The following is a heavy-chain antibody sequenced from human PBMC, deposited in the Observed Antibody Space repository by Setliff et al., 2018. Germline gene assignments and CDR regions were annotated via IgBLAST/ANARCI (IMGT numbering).Heavy chain of an antibody. V-gene: IGHV3-23*01. Sequence: GGSLRLSCAASGFAFSTYAVSWVRQAPGKGLEWVSSITGTGEITYYADSVKGRFTSSRDNSKNRLYLQMNSLRAEDTAVYYCAKDPNGDYVGAFDTWGQGTLVTVSS. CDR2: ITGTGEIT. CDR1: GFAFSTYA. D-gene: IGHD4-17*01. CDR3: AKDPNGDYVGAFDT. J-gene: IGHJ5*02.